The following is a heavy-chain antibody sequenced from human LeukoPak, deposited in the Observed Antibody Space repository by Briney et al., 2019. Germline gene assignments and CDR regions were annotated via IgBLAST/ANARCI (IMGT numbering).Heavy chain of an antibody. D-gene: IGHD5-24*01. Sequence: ASVKVSCKASGGTFSSYAISWVRQAPGQGLEWMGWISAYNGNTNYAQKLQGRVTMTTETSTSTAYMELRSLRSDDTAVYYCASGRGGYNRGQDYWGQGTLVTVSS. CDR3: ASGRGGYNRGQDY. CDR2: ISAYNGNT. J-gene: IGHJ4*02. CDR1: GGTFSSYA. V-gene: IGHV1-18*01.